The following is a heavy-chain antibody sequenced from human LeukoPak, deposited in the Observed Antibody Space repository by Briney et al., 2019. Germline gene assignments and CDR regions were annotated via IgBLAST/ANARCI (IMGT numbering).Heavy chain of an antibody. CDR2: ISYTGST. D-gene: IGHD1-26*01. V-gene: IGHV4-59*01. Sequence: SETLSLTCTVSGGSINSDYWSWIRQPPGKGLECIGYISYTGSTNYNPSLKSRVTISVDTSKNHVSLQLSSVTAMDTAVYYCARGRVGSLPDYWGQGTLVTVSS. CDR1: GGSINSDY. J-gene: IGHJ4*02. CDR3: ARGRVGSLPDY.